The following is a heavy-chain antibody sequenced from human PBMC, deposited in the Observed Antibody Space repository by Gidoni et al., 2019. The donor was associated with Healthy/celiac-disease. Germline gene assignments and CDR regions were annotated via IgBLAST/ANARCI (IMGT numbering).Heavy chain of an antibody. CDR1: GFTFSSYA. V-gene: IGHV3-23*01. J-gene: IGHJ4*02. Sequence: EVQLLESGGGLVQPGGSLRLSCAASGFTFSSYAMSWVRQAPGKGLVWVSAISGSGGSTYYADSVKGRFTISRDNPKNTLYLQMNSLRAEDTAVYYCAKEGIVGATRFIDYFDYWGQGTLVTVSS. CDR2: ISGSGGST. D-gene: IGHD1-26*01. CDR3: AKEGIVGATRFIDYFDY.